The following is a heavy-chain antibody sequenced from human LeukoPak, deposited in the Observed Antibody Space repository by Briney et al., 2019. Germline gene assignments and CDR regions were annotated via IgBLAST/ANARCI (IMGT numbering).Heavy chain of an antibody. CDR1: GYTFTGYY. V-gene: IGHV1-2*02. Sequence: ASVKVSCKASGYTFTGYYMRWVRQAPGQGLEWMGWVNPNSGGTNYAQKFQGRVAMTRVTSISTAYMELSRLRSDDTAVYHCARDGGYCSSTSCYRSWFDPWGRGTLVTVSS. CDR2: VNPNSGGT. J-gene: IGHJ5*02. CDR3: ARDGGYCSSTSCYRSWFDP. D-gene: IGHD2-2*01.